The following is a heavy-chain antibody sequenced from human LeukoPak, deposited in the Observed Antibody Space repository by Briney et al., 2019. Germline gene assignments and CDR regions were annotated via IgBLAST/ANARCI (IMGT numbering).Heavy chain of an antibody. CDR1: GDSISSSGYY. CDR2: IFHSGST. CDR3: VSGSYSVAFDI. J-gene: IGHJ3*02. V-gene: IGHV4-39*07. Sequence: SETLSLTCTVSGDSISSSGYYWGWIRQPPGKGLEWIGSIFHSGSTNYNPSLKSRVTISVDTSKNQFSLKLSSVTAADTAVYYCVSGSYSVAFDIWAKGQWSPSLQ. D-gene: IGHD1-26*01.